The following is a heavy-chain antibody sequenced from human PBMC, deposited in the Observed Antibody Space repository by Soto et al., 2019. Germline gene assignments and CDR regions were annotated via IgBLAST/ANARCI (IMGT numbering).Heavy chain of an antibody. CDR2: INPYSGGT. V-gene: IGHV1-2*02. CDR3: ARDSLAAAKNNWFDP. D-gene: IGHD6-13*01. CDR1: GYTFTGYY. J-gene: IGHJ5*02. Sequence: ASVKVSCKASGYTFTGYYMHWVRQAPGQGLEWMGWINPYSGGTNYAQKFQGRVTMTRDTSISTAYMELSRLRSDDTAVYYCARDSLAAAKNNWFDPWGQGTLVTVSS.